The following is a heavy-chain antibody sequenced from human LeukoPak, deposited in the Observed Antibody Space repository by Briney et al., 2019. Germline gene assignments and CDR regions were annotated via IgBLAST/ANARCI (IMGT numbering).Heavy chain of an antibody. D-gene: IGHD2-2*01. J-gene: IGHJ5*02. Sequence: ASVKVSCKASGYTFTGYYMHWVRQAPGPGLEWMGWINPNSGGTNYAQKFQGRVTMTRDTSISTAYMELSRLRSDDTAVYYCASGGYCSSTSCSIDPWGQGTLVTVSS. CDR1: GYTFTGYY. CDR3: ASGGYCSSTSCSIDP. V-gene: IGHV1-2*02. CDR2: INPNSGGT.